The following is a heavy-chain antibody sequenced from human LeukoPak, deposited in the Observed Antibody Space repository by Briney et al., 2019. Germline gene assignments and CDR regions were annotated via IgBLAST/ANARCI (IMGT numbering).Heavy chain of an antibody. J-gene: IGHJ3*02. D-gene: IGHD3-16*02. CDR3: AKDRSRLSKATDAFDI. CDR2: IGPSGDRT. Sequence: PGGSLGLSCAASGFTFRSYGMNWVRRAPGKGLEGVSGIGPSGDRTYYVDSVKGRFTISRDNSKNTVYLQMSSLRADDTAVYYCAKDRSRLSKATDAFDIWGQGTMVTVSS. CDR1: GFTFRSYG. V-gene: IGHV3-23*01.